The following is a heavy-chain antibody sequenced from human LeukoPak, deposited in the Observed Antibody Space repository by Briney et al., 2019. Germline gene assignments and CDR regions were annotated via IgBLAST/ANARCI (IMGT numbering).Heavy chain of an antibody. CDR1: GFTFSSYE. V-gene: IGHV3-21*01. J-gene: IGHJ4*02. D-gene: IGHD5-12*01. Sequence: GGSLRLSCAASGFTFSSYEMNWVRQAPGKGLEWVSSISSSSSYIYYADSAKGRFTISRDNAKNSLYLQMNSLRAEDTAVYYCARDGGYRAIDYWGQGTLVTVSS. CDR3: ARDGGYRAIDY. CDR2: ISSSSSYI.